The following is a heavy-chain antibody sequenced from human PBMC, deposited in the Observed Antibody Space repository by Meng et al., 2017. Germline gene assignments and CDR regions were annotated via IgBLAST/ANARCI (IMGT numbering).Heavy chain of an antibody. CDR2: ISSSSSYI. Sequence: GESLKISCAASGFTFSSYSMNWVRQAPGKGLEWVSSISSSSSYIYYADSVKGRFTISRDNAKNSLYLQMNSLRAEDTAVYYCPREGQGYTYYYDSSGYYPEYFQHWGQGTLVTVSS. CDR3: PREGQGYTYYYDSSGYYPEYFQH. V-gene: IGHV3-21*01. J-gene: IGHJ1*01. CDR1: GFTFSSYS. D-gene: IGHD3-22*01.